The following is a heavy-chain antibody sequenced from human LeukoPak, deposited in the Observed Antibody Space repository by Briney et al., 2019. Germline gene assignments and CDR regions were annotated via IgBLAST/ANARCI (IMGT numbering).Heavy chain of an antibody. J-gene: IGHJ3*02. V-gene: IGHV1-18*01. D-gene: IGHD3-10*01. CDR1: GYTFTSYG. CDR3: ARVSSMVRGVIISDAFDI. Sequence: ASVKVSCKASGYTFTSYGISWVRQAPGQGLEWMGWISAYNGNTNYAQKLQGRVTMTTDTSTITAYMELRSLRSDDTAVYYCARVSSMVRGVIISDAFDIWGQGTMVTVSS. CDR2: ISAYNGNT.